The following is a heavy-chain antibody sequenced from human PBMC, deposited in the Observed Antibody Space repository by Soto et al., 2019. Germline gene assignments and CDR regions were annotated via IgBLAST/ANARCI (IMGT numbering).Heavy chain of an antibody. Sequence: EVQLVESGGGLVQPGGSLRLSCAASGFTFSSYSMNWVRQAPGKGLEWISYISSSATVYYADSVRGRFTISRDNAKSSLYLQMNSLRDEDTAVYYCARRGYSGYPFDCWGQGALVTVSS. V-gene: IGHV3-48*02. CDR3: ARRGYSGYPFDC. D-gene: IGHD5-12*01. J-gene: IGHJ4*02. CDR2: ISSSATV. CDR1: GFTFSSYS.